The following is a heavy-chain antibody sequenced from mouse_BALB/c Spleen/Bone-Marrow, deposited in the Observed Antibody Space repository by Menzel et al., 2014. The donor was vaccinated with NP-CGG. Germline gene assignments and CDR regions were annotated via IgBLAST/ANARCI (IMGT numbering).Heavy chain of an antibody. V-gene: IGHV5-4*02. CDR1: GFTFSDYY. J-gene: IGHJ2*01. Sequence: EVQLQQSGGGLVKPGGSLKLSCAASGFTFSDYYMYWVRQTPEKRLEWVATISDGGSYTYYPDSVKGRFTISRDNAKNNLYLQMSSLKSEDKAMYYCARGSSYFDYWGQGTTLTVSS. CDR3: ARGSSYFDY. CDR2: ISDGGSYT. D-gene: IGHD1-1*01.